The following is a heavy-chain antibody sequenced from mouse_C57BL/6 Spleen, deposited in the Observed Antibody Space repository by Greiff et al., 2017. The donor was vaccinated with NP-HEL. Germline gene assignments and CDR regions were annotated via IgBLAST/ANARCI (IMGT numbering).Heavy chain of an antibody. D-gene: IGHD1-1*01. CDR3: ARPDGSSYGPWFAY. CDR1: GYTFTSYW. CDR2: IHPNSGST. V-gene: IGHV1-64*01. Sequence: QVHVKQPGAELVKPGASVKLSCKASGYTFTSYWMHWVKQRPGQGLEWIGMIHPNSGSTNYNEKFKSKATLTVDKSSSTAYMQLSSLTSEDSAVYYCARPDGSSYGPWFAYWCQGTLVTVSA. J-gene: IGHJ3*01.